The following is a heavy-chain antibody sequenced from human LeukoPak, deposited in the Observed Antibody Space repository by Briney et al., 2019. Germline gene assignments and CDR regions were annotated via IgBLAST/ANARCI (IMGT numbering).Heavy chain of an antibody. D-gene: IGHD4-17*01. CDR3: ARRYGDYVFDY. J-gene: IGHJ4*02. Sequence: SETLSLTCTVSGDSISTYYWSWIRQPPGKRLEWIGYIYFSGTTNYNPSLKSRVTISVDTSKNQFSLRLSSVTAADTAVYYCARRYGDYVFDYWGQGTLVTVSS. CDR1: GDSISTYY. V-gene: IGHV4-59*08. CDR2: IYFSGTT.